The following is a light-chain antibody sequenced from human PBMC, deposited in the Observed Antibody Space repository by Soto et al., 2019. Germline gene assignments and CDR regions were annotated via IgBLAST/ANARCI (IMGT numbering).Light chain of an antibody. CDR2: EVN. CDR3: SSFASTHTYV. J-gene: IGLJ1*01. CDR1: SSDVAFYNH. Sequence: QSALTQPASVSGSPGQSITISCTGTSSDVAFYNHVSWYQQHPGKAPNLLIYEVNNRTSWLSHRFSGSNSGNTASLTISGHQAEDEADYYCSSFASTHTYVFGTWTKLNVL. V-gene: IGLV2-14*01.